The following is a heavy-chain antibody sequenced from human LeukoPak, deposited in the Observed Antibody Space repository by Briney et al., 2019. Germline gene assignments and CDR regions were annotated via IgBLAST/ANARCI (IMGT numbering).Heavy chain of an antibody. CDR2: INHSGST. V-gene: IGHV4-34*01. J-gene: IGHJ3*02. CDR3: ARGRVRGYGSGRLDALVI. D-gene: IGHD3-10*01. CDR1: GGSFSGYY. Sequence: SETLSLTCAVYGGSFSGYYWSWIRQPPGKGLEWFGEINHSGSTTYNPSLPLRVTIPAAPSKNQFSLQPSSAPAPQTAVSYCARGRVRGYGSGRLDALVIWGQGTMATVSS.